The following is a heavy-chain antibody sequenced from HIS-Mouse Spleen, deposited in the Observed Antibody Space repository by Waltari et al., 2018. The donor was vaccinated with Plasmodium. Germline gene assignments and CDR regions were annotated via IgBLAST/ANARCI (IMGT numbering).Heavy chain of an antibody. V-gene: IGHV4-38-2*02. CDR3: ARGVGYSSSWYWFDP. CDR2: IYHSGSP. D-gene: IGHD6-13*01. CDR1: GYSISSGYY. Sequence: QVQLQESGPGLVKPSETLSLTCTVSGYSISSGYYWGWIRQPPGKGLEGIGSIYHSGSPYNNPPRKSPVTISVDTSNNQFSLKRSAVTAADTAVYYCARGVGYSSSWYWFDPWGQGTLVTVSS. J-gene: IGHJ5*02.